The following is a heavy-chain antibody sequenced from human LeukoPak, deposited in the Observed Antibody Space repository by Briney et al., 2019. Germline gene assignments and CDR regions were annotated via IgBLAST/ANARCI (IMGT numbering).Heavy chain of an antibody. CDR1: GYTFTGYY. J-gene: IGHJ6*02. CDR3: ARVLCGSSALGPNYYYGIDV. CDR2: MNPYSVGT. Sequence: ASVKVSFKASGYTFTGYYLHWVRQAPGQGLEWVGWMNPYSVGTNYAQKFQRRVTITRDTSISTAYMDLSRLTSDDTAVYYCARVLCGSSALGPNYYYGIDVWGQGSTVTVSS. V-gene: IGHV1-2*02. D-gene: IGHD6-6*01.